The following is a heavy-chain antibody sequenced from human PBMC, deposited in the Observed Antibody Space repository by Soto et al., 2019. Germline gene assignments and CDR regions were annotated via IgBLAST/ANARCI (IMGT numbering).Heavy chain of an antibody. J-gene: IGHJ6*02. CDR2: INHSGST. Sequence: PSETLSLTCAVYGGSFSGYYWSWLRQPPGKGPEWIGEINHSGSTKYNPSLESRGTISVDTSKNQFSLKLNSVSAADPAVYYCARTGGMDVWSQGATVTVSS. V-gene: IGHV4-34*01. CDR1: GGSFSGYY. CDR3: ARTGGMDV.